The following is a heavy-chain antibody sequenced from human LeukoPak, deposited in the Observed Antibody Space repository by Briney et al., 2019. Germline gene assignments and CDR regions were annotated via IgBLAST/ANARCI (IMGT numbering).Heavy chain of an antibody. Sequence: GESLKISCKGSGYNFNNYWIGWVRQMPGKGLECMGIIYPGDSETKYNPSFQGQVTISVDKAISTAYLQWRSLKASDTAIYYCARHWRRYCSSFAGCSAADWWGQGTLVTVSS. D-gene: IGHD2-2*01. CDR2: IYPGDSET. J-gene: IGHJ4*02. CDR1: GYNFNNYW. CDR3: ARHWRRYCSSFAGCSAADW. V-gene: IGHV5-51*01.